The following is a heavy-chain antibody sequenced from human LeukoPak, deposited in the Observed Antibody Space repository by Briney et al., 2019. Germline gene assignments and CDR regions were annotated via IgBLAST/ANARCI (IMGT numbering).Heavy chain of an antibody. CDR3: ARPGSIGFAARTNYFDY. D-gene: IGHD6-6*01. Sequence: ASVKVTCKASGGTFSSYAISWVRQAPGQGFEWMGGIIPILGTANYAQKLQGRVTITADESTSTAYMELSSLRSEDTAVYYCARPGSIGFAARTNYFDYWGQGTLVTVSS. CDR1: GGTFSSYA. V-gene: IGHV1-69*13. J-gene: IGHJ4*02. CDR2: IIPILGTA.